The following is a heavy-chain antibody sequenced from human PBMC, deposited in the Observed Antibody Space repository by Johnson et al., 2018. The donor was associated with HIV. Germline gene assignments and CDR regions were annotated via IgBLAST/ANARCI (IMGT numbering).Heavy chain of an antibody. CDR2: VSYDGSKK. Sequence: VQLVESGGGLVKPGGSLRLSCVASGFTFSSYGMHWVRQAPGKGLEWVAIVSYDGSKKYYPDSVKGRFTISRDNSKNTLYLQMDSLRAEDTAVYYCAKIRTSGTGDAFDIWGQGTMVTVSS. CDR1: GFTFSSYG. CDR3: AKIRTSGTGDAFDI. V-gene: IGHV3-30*18. J-gene: IGHJ3*02. D-gene: IGHD1-14*01.